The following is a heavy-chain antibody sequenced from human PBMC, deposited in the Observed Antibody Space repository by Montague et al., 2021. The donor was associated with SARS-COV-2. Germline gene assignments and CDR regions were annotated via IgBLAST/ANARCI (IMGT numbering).Heavy chain of an antibody. CDR3: VKDMGCSGGSCYSGWKNYYGTDV. CDR2: ISWNSGSR. D-gene: IGHD2-15*01. V-gene: IGHV3-9*01. CDR1: GFTFDDYA. Sequence: SLSLSFATSGFTFDDYAMHWVRQAPGKGLEWVSGISWNSGSRVYADSVKGRFTISRDNAKNSLYLQMNNLRADDTALYYCVKDMGCSGGSCYSGWKNYYGTDVWGQGTTVTVSS. J-gene: IGHJ6*02.